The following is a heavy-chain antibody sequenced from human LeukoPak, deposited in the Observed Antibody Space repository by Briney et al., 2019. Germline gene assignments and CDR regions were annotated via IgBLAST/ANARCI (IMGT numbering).Heavy chain of an antibody. Sequence: PGECLTISCKGSGYSFTSYWIGWVRPMPGKGLEWGGIIYVGESDTSYSPSFQAQDTISAAKSISTSYLQWSSLKTSDTAMYCWARRSDGPATDYWGQGTLVTASS. D-gene: IGHD2-21*01. V-gene: IGHV5-51*01. J-gene: IGHJ4*02. CDR1: GYSFTSYW. CDR2: IYVGESDT. CDR3: ARRSDGPATDY.